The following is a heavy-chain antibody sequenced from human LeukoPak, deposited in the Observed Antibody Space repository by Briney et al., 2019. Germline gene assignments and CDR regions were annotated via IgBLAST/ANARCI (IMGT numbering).Heavy chain of an antibody. CDR2: IYPGDSDT. CDR3: ARRDSSGYKGAYDI. CDR1: GYSFTTYW. J-gene: IGHJ3*02. Sequence: GESLQISCKGSGYSFTTYWIGWVRQMPGKGLEWMGIIYPGDSDTRYSPSFQGQVTISVDKSISTAYLQWSSLKASDTAMYYCARRDSSGYKGAYDIWGQGTMVTVSS. D-gene: IGHD3-22*01. V-gene: IGHV5-51*01.